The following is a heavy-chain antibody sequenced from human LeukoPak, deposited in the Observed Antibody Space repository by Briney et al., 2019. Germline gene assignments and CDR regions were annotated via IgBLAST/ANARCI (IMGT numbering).Heavy chain of an antibody. CDR3: ATAKPRLNWFDP. D-gene: IGHD6-19*01. Sequence: ASVKVSCKVSGYTLTELSMHWVRQAPGKGLEWMGGFDPEDGETIYARKFQGRVTMTEDTSTDTAYMELSSLRSEDTAVYYCATAKPRLNWFDPWGQGTLVTVSS. CDR2: FDPEDGET. J-gene: IGHJ5*02. CDR1: GYTLTELS. V-gene: IGHV1-24*01.